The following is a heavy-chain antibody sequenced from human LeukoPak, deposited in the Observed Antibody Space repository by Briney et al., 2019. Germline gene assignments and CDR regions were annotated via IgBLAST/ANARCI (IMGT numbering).Heavy chain of an antibody. CDR1: GFIFSSYW. J-gene: IGHJ5*02. V-gene: IGHV3-7*03. CDR2: IKYDGSEK. Sequence: PGGSLRLSCTASGFIFSSYWMSWVRQAPGKGLEWVANIKYDGSEKYYVDSVKGRFTISRDNAKNSLFLQMNSLRAEDTAVYYCARGPPRERWFDTWGQGSLVTVYS. CDR3: ARGPPRERWFDT. D-gene: IGHD1-1*01.